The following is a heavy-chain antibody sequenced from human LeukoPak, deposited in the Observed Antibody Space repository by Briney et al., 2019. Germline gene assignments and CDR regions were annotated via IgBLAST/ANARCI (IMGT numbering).Heavy chain of an antibody. D-gene: IGHD2-21*01. CDR2: ISSSGSNA. J-gene: IGHJ4*02. Sequence: GGSLRLSCAASGFTFSSYAMSWVRQAPGKGLEWVSGISSSGSNAYHADSGKGRFTISRDNSKNTLYLQMNSLRAEDTAVYYCAKSVVVGRVFPGLEYWGQGTLVTVSS. CDR1: GFTFSSYA. CDR3: AKSVVVGRVFPGLEY. V-gene: IGHV3-23*01.